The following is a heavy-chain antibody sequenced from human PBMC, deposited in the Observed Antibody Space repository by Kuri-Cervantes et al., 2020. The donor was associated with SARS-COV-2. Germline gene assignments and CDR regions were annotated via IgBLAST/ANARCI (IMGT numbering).Heavy chain of an antibody. Sequence: GGSLRLSCAASGFTFSSYGMHWVRQAPGKGLEWVAVIWYDGSNKYYADSVKGRFTISRDNAKNSLFLQMNSLRGEDTALYYCVRALGAAEADFWGRGTLVTVSS. CDR2: IWYDGSNK. CDR3: VRALGAAEADF. V-gene: IGHV3-33*01. J-gene: IGHJ4*02. CDR1: GFTFSSYG. D-gene: IGHD1-26*01.